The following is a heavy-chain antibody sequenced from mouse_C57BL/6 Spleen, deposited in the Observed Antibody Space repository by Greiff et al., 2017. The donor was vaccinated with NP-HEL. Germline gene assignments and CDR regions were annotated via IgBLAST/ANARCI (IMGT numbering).Heavy chain of an antibody. D-gene: IGHD2-3*01. CDR1: GYTFTSYW. J-gene: IGHJ2*01. CDR3: ARGPPDGYYDY. V-gene: IGHV1-61*01. CDR2: IYPSDSET. Sequence: VKLQQPGAELVRPGSSVKLSCKASGYTFTSYWMAWVKQRPGQGLEWIGNIYPSDSETHYNQKFKDKATLTVDKSSSTAYMQLSSLTSEDSAVYYCARGPPDGYYDYWGQGTTLTVSS.